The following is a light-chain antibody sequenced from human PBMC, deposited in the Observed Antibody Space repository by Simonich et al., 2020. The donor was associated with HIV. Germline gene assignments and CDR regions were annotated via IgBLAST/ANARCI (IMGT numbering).Light chain of an antibody. CDR1: QNIAGH. CDR2: YAS. V-gene: IGKV3-15*01. J-gene: IGKJ3*01. CDR3: QQYNNWPSPFT. Sequence: EIVMTQSPATLSVSPGERATLSCRASQNIAGHLAWYQQNQGQAPRLLIYYASTTATGVPARFSGSGFGTDFTLTISSMQSEDFAVYYCQQYNNWPSPFTFGPGTKVDLK.